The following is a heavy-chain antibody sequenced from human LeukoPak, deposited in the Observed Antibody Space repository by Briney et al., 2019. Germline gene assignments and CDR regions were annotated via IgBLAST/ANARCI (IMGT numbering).Heavy chain of an antibody. CDR2: ISYDGSNK. CDR3: ARDAVAGLATRGWYFDL. D-gene: IGHD5-12*01. CDR1: GFTFSSYA. V-gene: IGHV3-30-3*01. Sequence: GGSLRLSCAASGFTFSSYAMHWVRQAPGKGLEWVAVISYDGSNKYYADSVKGRFTISRDNSKNTLYLQMNSLRAEDTTVYYCARDAVAGLATRGWYFDLWGRGTLVTVSS. J-gene: IGHJ2*01.